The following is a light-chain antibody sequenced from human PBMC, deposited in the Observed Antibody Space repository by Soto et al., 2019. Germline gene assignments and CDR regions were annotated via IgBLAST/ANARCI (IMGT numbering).Light chain of an antibody. Sequence: DIQLTQSPSFLSASVGDRVTITCRASQGISTYLAWYQQKPGKAPKLLIYEASTLQSGVPPRFSGSGSGTEFTLTISSLQPEDFATYYCQQFNSYPFTFGQGTRLEIK. V-gene: IGKV1-9*01. J-gene: IGKJ5*01. CDR1: QGISTY. CDR3: QQFNSYPFT. CDR2: EAS.